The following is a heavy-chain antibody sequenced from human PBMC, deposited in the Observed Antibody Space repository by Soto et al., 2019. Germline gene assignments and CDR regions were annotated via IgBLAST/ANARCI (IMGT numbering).Heavy chain of an antibody. CDR3: ARLRVRCSGGSCYPRLIWP. CDR1: GGSISSHY. V-gene: IGHV4-4*08. Sequence: SETLSLTCFVSGGSISSHYWTWIRQSPGEGLEWIGYIYSSGSTNYNPSLKSRVTISVDTSKNQFSLKLSSVTAADTAVYYCARLRVRCSGGSCYPRLIWPWGQGTLVTVSS. D-gene: IGHD2-15*01. CDR2: IYSSGST. J-gene: IGHJ5*02.